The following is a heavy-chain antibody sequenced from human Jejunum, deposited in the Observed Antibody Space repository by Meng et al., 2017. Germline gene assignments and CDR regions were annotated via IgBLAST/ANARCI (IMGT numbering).Heavy chain of an antibody. J-gene: IGHJ4*02. V-gene: IGHV3-30*10. CDR1: GFTLSHYA. D-gene: IGHD3-22*01. CDR2: ISSDGSNK. CDR3: ARGGRADDSSGYYFGIFDY. Sequence: GESLKISCAASGFTLSHYAMHWVRQAPGKGLEWVAVISSDGSNKYNTDSVKGRFTISRDNSKNTLYLQLSSLRVEDTAIYYCARGGRADDSSGYYFGIFDYWGQGTLVTVSS.